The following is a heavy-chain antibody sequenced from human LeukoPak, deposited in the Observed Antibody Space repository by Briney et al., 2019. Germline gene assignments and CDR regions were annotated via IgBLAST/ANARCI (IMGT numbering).Heavy chain of an antibody. V-gene: IGHV4-39*01. CDR3: ARPMVRGVIWAFDI. J-gene: IGHJ3*02. Sequence: SLTLSLTCTVSGGSISSSSYYWGWIRQPPGKGLEWIGSIYYSGNTYYNPSLKNRVTISVDSSKNQFSLKLNSVTAADTAVYYCARPMVRGVIWAFDIWGQGTMVTVSS. CDR2: IYYSGNT. D-gene: IGHD3-10*01. CDR1: GGSISSSSYY.